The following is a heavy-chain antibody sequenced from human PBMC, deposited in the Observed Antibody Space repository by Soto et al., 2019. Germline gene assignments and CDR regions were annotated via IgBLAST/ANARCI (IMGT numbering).Heavy chain of an antibody. J-gene: IGHJ4*02. CDR2: MLYSENP. D-gene: IGHD1-26*01. CDR3: ARYRVGSMEDY. V-gene: IGHV4-39*02. Sequence: QLQLQESGPGLVKPSETLSLTCTVSGGSISSSSHYWGWIRQPPGKGLEWIGRMLYSENPQYNPSLMGRVTISVDTSKNHFSLILTSVTAADTAVYYCARYRVGSMEDYWGQGTLVTVSS. CDR1: GGSISSSSHY.